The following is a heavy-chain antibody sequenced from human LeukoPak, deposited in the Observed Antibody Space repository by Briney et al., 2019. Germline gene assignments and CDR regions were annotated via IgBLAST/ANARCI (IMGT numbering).Heavy chain of an antibody. CDR1: GYTFGDYG. J-gene: IGHJ3*02. Sequence: GGSLRLSCAASGYTFGDYGMSWVRQAPGKGLEWVANIKQDGSEKYYVDSVKGRFTISRDNAKNSLYLQMNSLRAEDTAVYYCARVGYYDSSGYPDAFDIWGQGTMVTVSS. V-gene: IGHV3-7*01. CDR2: IKQDGSEK. CDR3: ARVGYYDSSGYPDAFDI. D-gene: IGHD3-22*01.